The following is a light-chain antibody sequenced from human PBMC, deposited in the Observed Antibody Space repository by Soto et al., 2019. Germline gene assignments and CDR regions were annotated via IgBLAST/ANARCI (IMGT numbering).Light chain of an antibody. V-gene: IGKV2-28*01. CDR3: SQALQTPRFT. Sequence: DIVMTQSPLSLPVTPGEPASISCRSSQSLLHSNGYNYLDWYLQKPGQSPQLLIYLGSNRASGVPDRFSGSGAGTDFTLKISRVEAEDVVVYYCSQALQTPRFTFGPGTKVDIK. CDR1: QSLLHSNGYNY. J-gene: IGKJ3*01. CDR2: LGS.